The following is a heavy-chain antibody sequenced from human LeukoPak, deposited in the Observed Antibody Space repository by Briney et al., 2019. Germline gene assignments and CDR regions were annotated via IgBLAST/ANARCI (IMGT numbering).Heavy chain of an antibody. Sequence: SETLSPTCAVSGYSISNGYYWVWIRPPPGRGLEWIGSLYHSDSAYYNTSLRSRVSMSVDTSKNQFPLTLSFVTAADTAVYYCARQHDSYYYYYIDVWGSGTTVTVSS. CDR3: ARQHDSYYYYYIDV. J-gene: IGHJ6*03. CDR1: GYSISNGYY. V-gene: IGHV4-38-2*01. CDR2: LYHSDSA.